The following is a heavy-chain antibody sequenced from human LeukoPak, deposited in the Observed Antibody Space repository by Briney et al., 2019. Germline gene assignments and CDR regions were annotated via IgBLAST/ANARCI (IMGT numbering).Heavy chain of an antibody. D-gene: IGHD5-12*01. CDR2: IYTSGST. CDR3: ARGGIVATAHPLYFDY. Sequence: SETLSLTCTVSGGSISSYYWSWIRQPAGKGLEWIGRIYTSGSTNYNPSLKSRVTMSVDTSKNQFSLKLSSVTAADTAVYYCARGGIVATAHPLYFDYWGQGTLVTVSS. J-gene: IGHJ4*02. V-gene: IGHV4-4*07. CDR1: GGSISSYY.